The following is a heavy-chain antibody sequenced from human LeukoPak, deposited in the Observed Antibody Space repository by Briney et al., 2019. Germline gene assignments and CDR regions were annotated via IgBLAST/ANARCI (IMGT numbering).Heavy chain of an antibody. CDR2: ISYDGSNK. Sequence: PGGSLRLSCAASGFTFSSYGMHWVRQAPGKGLEWVAVISYDGSNKYYADSVKGRFTISRDNSKNTLHLQMNSLRAEDTAVYYCAKDAQEWLRLTYFDYWGQGTLVTVSS. CDR3: AKDAQEWLRLTYFDY. J-gene: IGHJ4*02. CDR1: GFTFSSYG. V-gene: IGHV3-30*18. D-gene: IGHD5-12*01.